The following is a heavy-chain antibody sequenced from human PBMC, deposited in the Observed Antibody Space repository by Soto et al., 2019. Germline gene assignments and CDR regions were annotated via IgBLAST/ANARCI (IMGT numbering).Heavy chain of an antibody. D-gene: IGHD3-16*01. Sequence: EVQLLDSGGGLVQPGGSLRLSCAASGFTFSNYAMTWVRQGPGKGLEWVSGISGRGGRSYYVDSVKGRFTISRDNSKSTLYLQMNSLRAEDTAVYYCAKAYFVWSSEQPYYFDYWGQGTLVTVSS. CDR2: ISGRGGRS. CDR1: GFTFSNYA. J-gene: IGHJ4*02. CDR3: AKAYFVWSSEQPYYFDY. V-gene: IGHV3-23*01.